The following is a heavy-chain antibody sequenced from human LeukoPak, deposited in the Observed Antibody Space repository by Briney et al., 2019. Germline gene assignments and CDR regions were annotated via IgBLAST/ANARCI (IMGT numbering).Heavy chain of an antibody. V-gene: IGHV4-59*01. J-gene: IGHJ6*02. CDR1: GGSISSYY. D-gene: IGHD3-10*01. CDR2: AYYSGST. CDR3: ASRSGRNYYGMDV. Sequence: SETLSLTCTVSGGSISSYYWNWIRQPPGKALEWLGYAYYSGSTNYNPSLKTRLTISVDTSKAQFSLTLSSVTAADTAIYYCASRSGRNYYGMDVWGQGTTVTVSS.